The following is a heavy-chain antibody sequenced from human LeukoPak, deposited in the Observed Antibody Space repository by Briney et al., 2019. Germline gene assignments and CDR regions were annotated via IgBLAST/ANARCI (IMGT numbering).Heavy chain of an antibody. CDR1: GGSFSGYY. J-gene: IGHJ6*02. D-gene: IGHD1-26*01. Sequence: SETLSLTCAVYGGSFSGYYWSWIRQPPGKGLEWIGEINHSGSTNYNPSLKSRVTISVDTSKNQFSLKLSSVTAADTAVYYCARVYSGSYYHYYYGMDVWGQGTTVTVSS. CDR3: ARVYSGSYYHYYYGMDV. V-gene: IGHV4-34*01. CDR2: INHSGST.